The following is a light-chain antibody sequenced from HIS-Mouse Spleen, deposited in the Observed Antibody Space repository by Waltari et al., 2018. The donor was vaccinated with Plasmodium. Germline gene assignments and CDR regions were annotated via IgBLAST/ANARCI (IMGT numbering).Light chain of an antibody. V-gene: IGKV3-15*01. CDR2: GAS. J-gene: IGKJ3*01. CDR1: PSVSSN. Sequence: EIVMTQSPATLSVSPGERATLSCQASPSVSSNLAWYQQKPGQATKLLIYGASTRATGIPARFSGSGSGTEFTLTISSLQSEDFAVYYCQQYNNWSFTFGPGTKVDIK. CDR3: QQYNNWSFT.